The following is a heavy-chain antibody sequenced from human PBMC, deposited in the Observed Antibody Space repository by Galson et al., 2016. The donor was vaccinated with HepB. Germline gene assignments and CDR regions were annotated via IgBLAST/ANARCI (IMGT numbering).Heavy chain of an antibody. CDR3: ARLIESYYFDS. Sequence: PALVKPTQTLTLACTFSGFSLTSSGMSVNWIRQPPGKALEWLARIDWDDDEYYNTSLKTRLTISKETSKNQVVLTMTNMDPVDTATYFCARLIESYYFDSWGQGSLFTVSS. CDR2: IDWDDDE. CDR1: GFSLTSSGMS. J-gene: IGHJ4*02. V-gene: IGHV2-70*11.